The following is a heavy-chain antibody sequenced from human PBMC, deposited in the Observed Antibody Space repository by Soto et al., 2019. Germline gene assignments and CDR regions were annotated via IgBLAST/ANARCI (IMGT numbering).Heavy chain of an antibody. J-gene: IGHJ6*02. V-gene: IGHV4-39*01. CDR2: VYYGGRS. CDR3: ARLNGYCIRGSCHGHYAMDV. D-gene: IGHD2-15*01. Sequence: QLQLQESGPGLVKPSETLSLTCTVSSAPVSSTTYTWGWIRQPPGKGLEWVASVYYGGRSYYNPSLNSLVTIFVDKSKNQFSLKLTSVTAADTAVYHCARLNGYCIRGSCHGHYAMDVWGQGTTVSVSS. CDR1: SAPVSSTTYT.